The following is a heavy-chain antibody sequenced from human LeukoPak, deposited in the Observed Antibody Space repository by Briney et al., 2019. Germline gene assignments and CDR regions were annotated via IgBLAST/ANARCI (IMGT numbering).Heavy chain of an antibody. V-gene: IGHV4-39*01. D-gene: IGHD1-26*01. J-gene: IGHJ4*02. CDR1: GGSISSSSYY. CDR3: ARLGSGSYYAFGY. CDR2: IYYSGST. Sequence: PSETLPLTCTVSGGSISSSSYYWGWIRQPPGKGLEWIGSIYYSGSTYHNPSLKSRVTISVDTSKNQFSLKLSSVTAADTAVYYCARLGSGSYYAFGYWGQGTLVIVSS.